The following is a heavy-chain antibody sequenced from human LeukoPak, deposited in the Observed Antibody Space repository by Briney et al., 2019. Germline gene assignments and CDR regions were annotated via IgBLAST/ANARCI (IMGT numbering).Heavy chain of an antibody. CDR1: GYIFISYG. CDR3: ASALYYYGSGSYINAFDI. CDR2: IIPIFGTA. J-gene: IGHJ3*02. Sequence: ASVKVSCKASGYIFISYGISWVRQAPGQGLEWMGGIIPIFGTANYAQKFQGRVTITADKSTSTAYMELSSLKSEDTAVYYCASALYYYGSGSYINAFDIWGQGTMVTVSS. V-gene: IGHV1-69*06. D-gene: IGHD3-10*01.